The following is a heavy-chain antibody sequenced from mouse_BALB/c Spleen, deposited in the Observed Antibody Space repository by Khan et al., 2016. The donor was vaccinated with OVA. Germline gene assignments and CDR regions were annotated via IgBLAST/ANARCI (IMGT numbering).Heavy chain of an antibody. D-gene: IGHD1-1*01. CDR2: IRNKAKDYTT. V-gene: IGHV7-3*02. CDR1: GFTFTDYY. J-gene: IGHJ1*01. CDR3: ARETVVDIYWYFDV. Sequence: EVELVESGGGLVQPGGSLRLSCATSGFTFTDYYMSWVRQPPGKALEWLGFIRNKAKDYTTEYSASVKGRFTISRDNYQSIGYLQMNTLRAEDSATYFCARETVVDIYWYFDVWGAGTTVTVSS.